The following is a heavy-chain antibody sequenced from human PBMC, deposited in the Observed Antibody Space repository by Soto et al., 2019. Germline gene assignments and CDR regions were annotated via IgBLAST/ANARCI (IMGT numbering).Heavy chain of an antibody. D-gene: IGHD3-10*01. CDR2: TYYRSKWYN. Sequence: SHTLSLTCAISGYSVSSNSAAWNWIRQSPSRGLEWLGRTYYRSKWYNDYAVSVKSRITINPDTSKNQFSLHLNSVTPEDTAVYYCATRGITLGAEYFHHWGQGTRVTVSS. J-gene: IGHJ1*01. CDR1: GYSVSSNSAA. V-gene: IGHV6-1*01. CDR3: ATRGITLGAEYFHH.